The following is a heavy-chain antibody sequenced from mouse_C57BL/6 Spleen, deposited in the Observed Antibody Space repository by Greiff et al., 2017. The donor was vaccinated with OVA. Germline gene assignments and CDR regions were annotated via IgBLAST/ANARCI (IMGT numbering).Heavy chain of an antibody. CDR2: ISDGGSYT. CDR1: GFTFSSYA. CDR3: ARDRITTVVATGFDY. D-gene: IGHD1-1*01. J-gene: IGHJ2*01. Sequence: EVQGVESGGGLVKPGGSLKLSCAASGFTFSSYAMSWVRQTPEKRLEWVATISDGGSYTYYPDNVKGRFTISRDNAKNNLYLQMSHLKSEDTAMYYCARDRITTVVATGFDYWGQGTTLTVSS. V-gene: IGHV5-4*01.